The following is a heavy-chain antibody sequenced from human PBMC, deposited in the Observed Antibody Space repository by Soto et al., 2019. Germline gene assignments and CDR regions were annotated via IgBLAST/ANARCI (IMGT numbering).Heavy chain of an antibody. Sequence: QVQLVQSGAEVKKPGASVKVSCKASGYTFTSYVISWVRQAPGQGLESMGWISAYNGNTNYAQKLQGRVTMTTDTSTSTAYMELRSLRSDDTAVYYCASYREQLVLYGMDVWGQGTTVTVSS. V-gene: IGHV1-18*01. D-gene: IGHD6-13*01. CDR3: ASYREQLVLYGMDV. CDR1: GYTFTSYV. CDR2: ISAYNGNT. J-gene: IGHJ6*02.